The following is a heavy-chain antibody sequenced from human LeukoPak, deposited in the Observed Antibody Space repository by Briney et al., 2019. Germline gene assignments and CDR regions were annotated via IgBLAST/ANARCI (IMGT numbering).Heavy chain of an antibody. CDR1: GDSVSSNSAA. V-gene: IGHV6-1*01. Sequence: PSQTLSLTCAISGDSVSSNSAAWNWIRQSPSRGLEWLGRTYYRSKWFNDYAVSVQSRITINPDTSKNQFSLQLNSVTAEDTAVYYCTSFNSNTKWFDPWGQGTLVTVSS. D-gene: IGHD3-3*01. J-gene: IGHJ5*02. CDR3: TSFNSNTKWFDP. CDR2: TYYRSKWFN.